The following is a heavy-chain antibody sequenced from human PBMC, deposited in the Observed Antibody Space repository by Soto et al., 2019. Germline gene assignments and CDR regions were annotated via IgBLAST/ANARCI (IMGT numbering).Heavy chain of an antibody. V-gene: IGHV4-34*01. D-gene: IGHD3-10*01. CDR1: GGSFSGYY. Sequence: QVQLQQWGAGLLKPSETLSLTCAVYGGSFSGYYWSWIRQPPGKGLEWIGEINHSGSTNYNPSLKSRVTISVDTSKNQFSLKLSSVTAADTAVYYCARGQATRGAFDIWGQGTMVTVSS. CDR3: ARGQATRGAFDI. J-gene: IGHJ3*02. CDR2: INHSGST.